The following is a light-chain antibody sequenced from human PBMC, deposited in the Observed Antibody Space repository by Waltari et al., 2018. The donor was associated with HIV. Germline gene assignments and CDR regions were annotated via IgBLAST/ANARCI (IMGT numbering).Light chain of an antibody. CDR1: RSNIGTNT. CDR2: SND. Sequence: QSVLTPPPSASGAPGPRFTISCSGRRSNIGTNTVNWYQQYPGMAPKVVIYSNDQRPSGVPDRFSGSKSGTSASLAISGLQSEDEADYFCAAWDDSLNIWVFGGGAKLTVL. J-gene: IGLJ3*02. V-gene: IGLV1-44*01. CDR3: AAWDDSLNIWV.